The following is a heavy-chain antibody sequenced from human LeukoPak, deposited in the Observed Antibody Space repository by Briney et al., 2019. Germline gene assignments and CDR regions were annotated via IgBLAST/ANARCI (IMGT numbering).Heavy chain of an antibody. CDR3: TRGRRATHDY. Sequence: PGGSVRLSCTASGFTFGDYAMNWVRQAPGKGLEWVGFIRSKAYGGTTEYAASVKGRFTISRDDSKSIAYLQMNSLKTEDTAVYYCTRGRRATHDYWGQGTLVTVSS. CDR1: GFTFGDYA. CDR2: IRSKAYGGTT. V-gene: IGHV3-49*04. D-gene: IGHD1-26*01. J-gene: IGHJ4*02.